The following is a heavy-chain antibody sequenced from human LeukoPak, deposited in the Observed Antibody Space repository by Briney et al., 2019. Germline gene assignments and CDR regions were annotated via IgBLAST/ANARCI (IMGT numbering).Heavy chain of an antibody. CDR1: GFTFTNAW. D-gene: IGHD3-22*01. J-gene: IGHJ1*01. CDR2: IKSKTDGGAT. CDR3: TTGYYYDSSGYYS. V-gene: IGHV3-15*01. Sequence: GGSLRLSCAASGFTFTNAWMSWVRQAPGKGLEWVGRIKSKTDGGATDYAAPVKGRFTISRDDSKNTLYLQMNSLKTEDTAVYYCTTGYYYDSSGYYSRGQGTLVTVSS.